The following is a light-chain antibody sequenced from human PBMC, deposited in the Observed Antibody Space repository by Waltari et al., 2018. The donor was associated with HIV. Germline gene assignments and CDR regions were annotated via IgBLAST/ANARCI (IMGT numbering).Light chain of an antibody. CDR3: HQFGSSTSYT. CDR2: DAS. V-gene: IGKV3D-20*01. J-gene: IGKJ2*01. Sequence: EIVLTQSPATLSLSPGERATLSCGASQTVSNNYSAWYQQKPGLAPRLLIYDASSRATGVPDRFSGSGSGTDYTLTIARLEPEDFAVYYCHQFGSSTSYTFGQGTKLEIK. CDR1: QTVSNNY.